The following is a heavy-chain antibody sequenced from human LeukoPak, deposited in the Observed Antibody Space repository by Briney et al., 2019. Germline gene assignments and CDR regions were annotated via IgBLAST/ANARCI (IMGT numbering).Heavy chain of an antibody. CDR2: ISGGGITT. D-gene: IGHD2-21*01. V-gene: IGHV3-23*01. CDR1: GFTFSTYA. J-gene: IGHJ4*02. Sequence: QAGGSLRLSCAASGFTFSTYAMTWVRQAPGKGLEWVSAISGGGITTYYADSVKGRFTISRDNAKNSLYLQMNSLRAEDTAVYYCARGGSVILDYWGQGTLVTVSS. CDR3: ARGGSVILDY.